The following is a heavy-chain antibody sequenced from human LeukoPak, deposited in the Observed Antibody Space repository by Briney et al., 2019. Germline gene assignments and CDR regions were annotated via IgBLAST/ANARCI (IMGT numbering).Heavy chain of an antibody. J-gene: IGHJ4*02. Sequence: GGSLRLSCAASGFTFSSYGMHWVRQAPGKGLEWVAFIRYDGSNKYYADSAKGRFTISRDNSKNTLYLQMNSLRAEDTAVYYCAKGPVRGVIMDYWGQGTLVTVSS. CDR2: IRYDGSNK. CDR3: AKGPVRGVIMDY. D-gene: IGHD3-10*01. V-gene: IGHV3-30*02. CDR1: GFTFSSYG.